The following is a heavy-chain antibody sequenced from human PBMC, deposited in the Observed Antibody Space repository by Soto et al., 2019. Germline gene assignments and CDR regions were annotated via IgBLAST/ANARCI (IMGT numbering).Heavy chain of an antibody. J-gene: IGHJ2*01. V-gene: IGHV1-69*12. CDR2: IIPIFGTA. CDR3: ARGNHRWLQLWYFDL. CDR1: GGTFSSYP. Sequence: QVQLVQSGAEVKKPGSSVTVSCKASGGTFSSYPISWVRQAPGQGLEWMGGIIPIFGTANYAQKFQGRVTITADESTSTAYMELSSPRSEDTAVYYCARGNHRWLQLWYFDLWGRGTLVTVSS. D-gene: IGHD5-12*01.